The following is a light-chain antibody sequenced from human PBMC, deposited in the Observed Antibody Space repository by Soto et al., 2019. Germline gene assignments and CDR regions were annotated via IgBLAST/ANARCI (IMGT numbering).Light chain of an antibody. V-gene: IGKV3-15*01. CDR3: QQYNNWPFT. CDR2: GES. CDR1: QSISSN. J-gene: IGKJ3*01. Sequence: EIVMTQSPATLSVSPGERATLSCRASQSISSNLAWYQQKPGQAPRLLIYGESTRATGIPATFSGSGSGTEFTLTISRLQSEDFAVYYCQQYNNWPFTFGPGTKVDIK.